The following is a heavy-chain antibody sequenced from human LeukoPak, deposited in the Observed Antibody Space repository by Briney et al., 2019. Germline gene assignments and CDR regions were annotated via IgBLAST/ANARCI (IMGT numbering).Heavy chain of an antibody. CDR1: GDSISNYY. D-gene: IGHD3-3*02. J-gene: IGHJ6*03. V-gene: IGHV4-59*01. CDR2: IYYSGST. CDR3: ARDNGSGYTKGYEHYYYYLDV. Sequence: PSETLSLTCTVSGDSISNYYWSWIRQTPGKGLEWIGYIYYSGSTNYNPSLKSRVTISVDTSKTQFSLKLSSVTAADTAVYYCARDNGSGYTKGYEHYYYYLDVWGKGTTVTVSS.